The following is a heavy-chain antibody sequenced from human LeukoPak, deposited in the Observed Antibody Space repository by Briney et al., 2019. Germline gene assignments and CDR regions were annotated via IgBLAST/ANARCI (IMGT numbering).Heavy chain of an antibody. V-gene: IGHV3-33*01. J-gene: IGHJ6*02. CDR2: IWYDGSNK. CDR1: GFTFSSYG. CDR3: ARKKRVDTDSIMVYYYYAMDV. Sequence: GGSLRLSCAASGFTFSSYGMHWVRQAPGKGLEWVAVIWYDGSNKYYADSVKGRFTISRDNSKKTLYLQMNSLRAEDTAVYYCARKKRVDTDSIMVYYYYAMDVWGQGTTVTVSS. D-gene: IGHD5-18*01.